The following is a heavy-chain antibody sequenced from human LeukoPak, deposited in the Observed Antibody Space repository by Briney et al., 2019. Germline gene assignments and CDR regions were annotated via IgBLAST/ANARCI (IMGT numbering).Heavy chain of an antibody. CDR2: ISAYNGNT. CDR1: GHTFTSYG. J-gene: IGHJ1*01. Sequence: ASVKVSCKASGHTFTSYGISWVRQAPGQGLEGRGWISAYNGNTNYAQNLQGRVSMTTDTSTSTAYMELRRLKSDDTAVYYCASGGDSSGYPAHTEYFQHWGQGTLVTVSS. D-gene: IGHD3-22*01. V-gene: IGHV1-18*01. CDR3: ASGGDSSGYPAHTEYFQH.